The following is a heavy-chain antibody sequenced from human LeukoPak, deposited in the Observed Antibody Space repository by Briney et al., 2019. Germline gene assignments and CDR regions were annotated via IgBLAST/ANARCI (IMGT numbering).Heavy chain of an antibody. CDR3: AKDNPLNYYDSSGYPGFNGMDV. V-gene: IGHV3-9*01. Sequence: GGSLRLSCAASGFTFDDYAMHWVRQAPGKGLEWVSGISWNSGSIGYADSVKGRFTISRDNAKNSLYLQMNSLRAEDTALYYCAKDNPLNYYDSSGYPGFNGMDVWGQGTTVTVSS. CDR1: GFTFDDYA. D-gene: IGHD3-22*01. CDR2: ISWNSGSI. J-gene: IGHJ6*02.